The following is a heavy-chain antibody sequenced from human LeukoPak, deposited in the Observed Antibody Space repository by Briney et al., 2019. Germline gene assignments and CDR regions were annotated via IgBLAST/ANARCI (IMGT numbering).Heavy chain of an antibody. CDR3: ARVLFNSGYDS. D-gene: IGHD4-23*01. CDR2: INPNSGET. Sequence: ASVKVSCKASGYTFTGAYMHWVRQAPGQGLEWVGWINPNSGETKFAPKFQGRVTMTRDTSLSTAFMDLGGLRSHDTAVYYCARVLFNSGYDSWGQGSLVTVSS. CDR1: GYTFTGAY. V-gene: IGHV1-2*02. J-gene: IGHJ5*01.